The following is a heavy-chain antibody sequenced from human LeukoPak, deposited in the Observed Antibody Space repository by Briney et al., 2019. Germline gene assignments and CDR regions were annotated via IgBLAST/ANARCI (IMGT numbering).Heavy chain of an antibody. V-gene: IGHV4-34*01. CDR3: ARAPTNLNWFDP. Sequence: SETLSLTCAVYGGSSSGYYWSWIRQPPGKGLEWIGEINHSGSTNYNPSLKSRVTMSVDTSKNQFSLKLSSVTAADTAVYYCARAPTNLNWFDPWGQGTLVTVSS. CDR2: INHSGST. CDR1: GGSSSGYY. J-gene: IGHJ5*02.